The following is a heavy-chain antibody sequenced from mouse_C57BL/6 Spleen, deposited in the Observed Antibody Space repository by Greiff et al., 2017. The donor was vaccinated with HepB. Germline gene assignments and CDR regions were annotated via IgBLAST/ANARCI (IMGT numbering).Heavy chain of an antibody. CDR3: ARLWDAPDY. J-gene: IGHJ2*01. D-gene: IGHD4-1*01. Sequence: FHLQPSGSALVLPVSSVPLSCPASCSPFPRSFLHCVNQMPIHCLEWIGNIDPSDSETHYNQKFKDKATLTVDKSSSTAYMQLSSLTSEDSAVYYCARLWDAPDYWGQGTTLTVSS. CDR1: CSPFPRSF. V-gene: IGHV1-52*01. CDR2: IDPSDSET.